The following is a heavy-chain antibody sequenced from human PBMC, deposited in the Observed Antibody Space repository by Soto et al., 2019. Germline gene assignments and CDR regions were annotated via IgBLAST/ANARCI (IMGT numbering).Heavy chain of an antibody. CDR3: ARPKYGETYFNS. V-gene: IGHV1-2*02. D-gene: IGHD2-21*01. J-gene: IGHJ4*02. CDR2: INPYSGRT. CDR1: GYTFTDHY. Sequence: ASVKVSCKASGYTFTDHYIHWLRQAPGQSLEWMGWINPYSGRTHFARKFQDRVTMARDTSVSTAYMELSSLKSDDTAVYYCARPKYGETYFNSWGQGTVVTVSS.